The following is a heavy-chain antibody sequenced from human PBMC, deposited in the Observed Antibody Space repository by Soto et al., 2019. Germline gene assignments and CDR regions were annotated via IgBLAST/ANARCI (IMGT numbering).Heavy chain of an antibody. CDR3: XXXXXXXY. CDR2: INSDGSST. Sequence: EVQLVESGGGLVQPGGSLRLSCAASGFTFSSYWMHWVRQAPGKGLVWVSRINSDGSSTSYADSVKGRFTISRDNXXXXXXXXXXXXXXXXXXXXXXXXXXXXXYWGQGTLVTVSS. CDR1: GFTFSSYW. J-gene: IGHJ4*02. V-gene: IGHV3-74*01.